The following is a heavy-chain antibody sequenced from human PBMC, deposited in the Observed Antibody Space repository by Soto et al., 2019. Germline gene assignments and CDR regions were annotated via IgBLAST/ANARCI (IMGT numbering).Heavy chain of an antibody. J-gene: IGHJ1*01. V-gene: IGHV1-8*01. CDR3: ARSPRNYYALGSYSYLPH. D-gene: IGHD3-10*01. CDR2: MNPNNGNT. CDR1: GYTFTSYD. Sequence: ASVKVSCKASGYTFTSYDISWVGQAAGQGLEWMGWMNPNNGNTDYAPKFQGRVTMTMNTSIGTAYMELSSLRSEDTAVYYCARSPRNYYALGSYSYLPHGAQGTLVSV.